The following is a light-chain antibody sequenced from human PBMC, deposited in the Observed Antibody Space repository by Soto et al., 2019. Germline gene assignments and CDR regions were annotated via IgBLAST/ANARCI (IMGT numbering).Light chain of an antibody. CDR1: QSVSSN. J-gene: IGKJ5*01. V-gene: IGKV3-15*01. Sequence: EIVMTQSPATLSVSPGERATLSCRASQSVSSNLAWYQQKPGQAPRLLIYGASTRPTGIPARFSGSGSGTEFTLTISSLQSEDFAVYYCQQYNNWPITFGQGTRLESK. CDR2: GAS. CDR3: QQYNNWPIT.